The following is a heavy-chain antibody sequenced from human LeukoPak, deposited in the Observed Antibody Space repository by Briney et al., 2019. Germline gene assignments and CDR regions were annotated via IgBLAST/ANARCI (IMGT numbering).Heavy chain of an antibody. CDR3: AKDGRYSSSWRFFDY. J-gene: IGHJ4*02. CDR2: ISWNSGSI. D-gene: IGHD6-13*01. V-gene: IGHV3-9*01. CDR1: GFTFDDYA. Sequence: GGSLTLSCAASGFTFDDYAMHWVRQAPGKGLEWVSGISWNSGSIGYANSVKGRFTISRDNAKNSLYLQMNSLRAEDTALYYCAKDGRYSSSWRFFDYWGQGTLVTVSS.